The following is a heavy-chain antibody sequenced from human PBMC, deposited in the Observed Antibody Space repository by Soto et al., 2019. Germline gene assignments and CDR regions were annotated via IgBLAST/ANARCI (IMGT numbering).Heavy chain of an antibody. CDR3: ARESEDLTSNFDY. Sequence: EVQLVESGGGLVKPGGSLRLSCAASGFTFTRYSMNWVRQAPGKGLEWVSSISSTTNYIYYGDSMKGRSTISRDNSKNSLFLEINSLRAEDTAVYYCARESEDLTSNFDYWGQGSLFTVSS. V-gene: IGHV3-21*06. J-gene: IGHJ4*02. CDR1: GFTFTRYS. CDR2: ISSTTNYI.